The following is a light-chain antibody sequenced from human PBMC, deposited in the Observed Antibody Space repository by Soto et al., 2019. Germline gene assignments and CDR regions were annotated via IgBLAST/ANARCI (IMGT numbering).Light chain of an antibody. CDR1: RSDVGGYNH. J-gene: IGLJ2*01. CDR2: EVS. CDR3: SSYAGSNNVV. V-gene: IGLV2-8*01. Sequence: QSALTHPPSPSGSPGQSVIISCTGTRSDVGGYNHVPCYQQHPGKAPKLMIYEVSKRPSGVPDRFSGSKSGNTASLTVSGLQAEDEADYYCSSYAGSNNVVFGGGTKLTVL.